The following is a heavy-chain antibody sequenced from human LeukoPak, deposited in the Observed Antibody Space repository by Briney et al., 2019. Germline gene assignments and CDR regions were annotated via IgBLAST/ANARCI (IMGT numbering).Heavy chain of an antibody. CDR2: IYYSGST. CDR1: GGSISRADYY. J-gene: IGHJ4*02. D-gene: IGHD3-3*01. CDR3: TRDSDFWSGYYYFDY. Sequence: SETLSLTCTVSGGSISRADYYWSWIRQPPGKGLEWIGYIYYSGSTYYNPSLKSRATISIDTSKNQFSLKLSSVTAADTAVYYCTRDSDFWSGYYYFDYWGQGTLVTVSS. V-gene: IGHV4-30-4*08.